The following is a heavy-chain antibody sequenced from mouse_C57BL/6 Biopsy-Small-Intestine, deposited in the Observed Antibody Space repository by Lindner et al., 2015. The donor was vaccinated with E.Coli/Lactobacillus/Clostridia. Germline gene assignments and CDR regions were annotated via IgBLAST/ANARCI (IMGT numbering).Heavy chain of an antibody. J-gene: IGHJ3*01. CDR1: GFTFNTYA. Sequence: VQLQESGGRLVQPKGSLKLSCAASGFTFNTYAMYWIRQAPGKGLEWVARIRSKSNNYATYYADSVKDRFTISRDDSQSMLYLQMNNLKTEDTAMYYCLRDLLSLSFAYWGQGTLVTVSA. CDR3: LRDLLSLSFAY. D-gene: IGHD2-1*01. V-gene: IGHV10-1*02. CDR2: IRSKSNNYAT.